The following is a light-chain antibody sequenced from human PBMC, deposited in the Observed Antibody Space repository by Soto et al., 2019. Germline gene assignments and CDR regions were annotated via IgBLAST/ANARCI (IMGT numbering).Light chain of an antibody. CDR1: SSNIGAGYD. CDR3: VAYRDPGTYV. CDR2: GNS. Sequence: QSALTQPPSVSGAPGQRVTISCTGSSSNIGAGYDVHWYQQLPGTAPKLLIYGNSNRPSGVSDRFSGSQSGTSASLTISGLQAEDEAEYYCVAYRDPGTYVFGPGTKVTVL. V-gene: IGLV1-40*01. J-gene: IGLJ1*01.